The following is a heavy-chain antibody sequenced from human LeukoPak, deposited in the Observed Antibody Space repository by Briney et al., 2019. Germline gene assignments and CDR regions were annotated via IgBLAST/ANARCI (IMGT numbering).Heavy chain of an antibody. D-gene: IGHD5-24*01. CDR1: GGSIRSYY. CDR2: IYNTGST. J-gene: IGHJ4*02. CDR3: ARAGEVRDGYKGTFDY. V-gene: IGHV4-59*01. Sequence: SETLSHTCTVSGGSIRSYYWSWIRQPPGKGLEWIGYIYNTGSTVYNPSLKSPVTISVDTSKNQFSLQLSSVTAADTAVYYCARAGEVRDGYKGTFDYWGQGTLVTVSS.